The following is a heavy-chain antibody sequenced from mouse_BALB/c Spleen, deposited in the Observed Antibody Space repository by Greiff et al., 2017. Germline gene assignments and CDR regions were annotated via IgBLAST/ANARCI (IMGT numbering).Heavy chain of an antibody. D-gene: IGHD1-1*01. CDR3: ARGGIYYYGSSYAMDY. CDR2: INSNGGST. Sequence: EVKVVESGGGLVQPGGSLKLSCAASGFTFSSYGMSWVRQTPDKRLELVATINSNGGSTYYPDSVKGRFTISRDNAKNTLYLQMSSLKSEDTAMYYCARGGIYYYGSSYAMDYWGQGTSVTVSS. J-gene: IGHJ4*01. CDR1: GFTFSSYG. V-gene: IGHV5-6-3*01.